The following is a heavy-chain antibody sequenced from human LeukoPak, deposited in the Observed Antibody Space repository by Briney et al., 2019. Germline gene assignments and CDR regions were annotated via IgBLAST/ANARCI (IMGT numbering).Heavy chain of an antibody. J-gene: IGHJ4*02. V-gene: IGHV3-11*06. D-gene: IGHD5-12*01. CDR3: ARAIGATRRSTGTCNYFDY. Sequence: GGSLRLSCAASGFTLSDYYMSWIRQAPGKGLEWVSYIASSSSYTNYADSVKGRFTISRDNAKNSLYLQMNSLRAEDTAVYYCARAIGATRRSTGTCNYFDYWGQGTLVTVSS. CDR1: GFTLSDYY. CDR2: IASSSSYT.